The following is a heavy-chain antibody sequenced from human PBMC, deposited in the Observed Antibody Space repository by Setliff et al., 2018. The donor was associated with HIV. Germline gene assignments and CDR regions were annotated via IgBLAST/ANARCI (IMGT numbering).Heavy chain of an antibody. V-gene: IGHV1-69*10. Sequence: SVKVSCKASGNTFSSYGITWVRQAPGQGLEWMGGIIPILGIANYAQKFQGRVTITADKSTSTAYMELSSLRSEDTAVYYCARFGELLSGPFDYWGQGTLVTVSS. CDR1: GNTFSSYG. J-gene: IGHJ4*02. D-gene: IGHD3-10*01. CDR2: IIPILGIA. CDR3: ARFGELLSGPFDY.